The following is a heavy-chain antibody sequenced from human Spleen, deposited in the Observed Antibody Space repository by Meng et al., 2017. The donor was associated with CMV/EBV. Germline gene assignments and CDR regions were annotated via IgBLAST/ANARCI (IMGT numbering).Heavy chain of an antibody. Sequence: ASVKVSCKASGYTFTDYYMHWVRQAPGQGLEWMGWINPNSGGTNYAQKFQGRVTMTRDTSISTAYMELSSLRSDDTAVYYCARVVSGSYYTFDYWGQGTLVTVSS. CDR3: ARVVSGSYYTFDY. V-gene: IGHV1-2*02. D-gene: IGHD3-10*01. J-gene: IGHJ4*02. CDR1: GYTFTDYY. CDR2: INPNSGGT.